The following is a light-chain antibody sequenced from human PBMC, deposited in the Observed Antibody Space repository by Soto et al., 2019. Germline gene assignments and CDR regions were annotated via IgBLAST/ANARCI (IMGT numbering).Light chain of an antibody. CDR3: QQYNSYST. J-gene: IGKJ1*01. V-gene: IGKV1-39*01. Sequence: DIQMTQSPSSLSASVGDRVTITCRASQSISSYLNWYQQKPRKAPKLLIYAASSLQSGVPVRFSGSGSGTEFTLTISSLQPDDFATYYCQQYNSYSTFGQGTKVDIK. CDR1: QSISSY. CDR2: AAS.